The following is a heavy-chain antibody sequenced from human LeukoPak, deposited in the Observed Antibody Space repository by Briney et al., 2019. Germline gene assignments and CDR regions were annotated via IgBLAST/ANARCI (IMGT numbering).Heavy chain of an antibody. CDR3: ARGRPSQRSYYCSSTSCYTGRWFDP. Sequence: PSETLSLTCAVYGGSFSGYYWSWIRQPPGKGLEWTGEINHSGSTNYNPSLKSRVTISVDTSKNQFSLKLSSVTAADTAVYYCARGRPSQRSYYCSSTSCYTGRWFDPWGQGTLVTVSS. CDR2: INHSGST. J-gene: IGHJ5*02. D-gene: IGHD2-2*02. CDR1: GGSFSGYY. V-gene: IGHV4-34*01.